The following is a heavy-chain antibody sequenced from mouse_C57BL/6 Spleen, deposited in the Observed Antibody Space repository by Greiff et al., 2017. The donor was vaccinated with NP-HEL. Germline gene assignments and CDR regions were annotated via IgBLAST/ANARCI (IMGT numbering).Heavy chain of an antibody. CDR3: AKLDYEWYFDV. CDR1: GYSITSGYY. V-gene: IGHV3-6*01. J-gene: IGHJ1*03. CDR2: ISYDGSN. D-gene: IGHD2-4*01. Sequence: DVKLQESGPGLVKPSQSLSLTCSVTGYSITSGYYWNWIRQFPGNKLEWMGYISYDGSNNYNPSLKNRISITRDTSKNQFFLKLNSVTIEDRATYFCAKLDYEWYFDVWGTGTTVTVSS.